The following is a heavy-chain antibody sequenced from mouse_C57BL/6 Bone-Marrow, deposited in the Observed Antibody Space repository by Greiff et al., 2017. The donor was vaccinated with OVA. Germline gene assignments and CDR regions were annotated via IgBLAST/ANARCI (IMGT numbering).Heavy chain of an antibody. CDR3: ARNIDYDASYYYAMDY. V-gene: IGHV2-2*01. CDR2: IWSGGST. Sequence: VQLQQSGPGLVQPSQSLSITCTVSGFSLTSYGVHWVRQSPGKGLEWLGVIWSGGSTDSNAAFISRLSISKDNSKSQVFFKMNSLQADDTAIYYGARNIDYDASYYYAMDYWGQGTSVTVSS. J-gene: IGHJ4*01. D-gene: IGHD2-4*01. CDR1: GFSLTSYG.